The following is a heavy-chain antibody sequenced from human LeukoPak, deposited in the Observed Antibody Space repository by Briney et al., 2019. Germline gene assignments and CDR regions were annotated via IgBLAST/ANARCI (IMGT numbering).Heavy chain of an antibody. V-gene: IGHV3-23*01. CDR2: ISGGANT. Sequence: GGSLRLSCAASGYIFSTYAMSWVRQAPGKGLEWVSAISGGANTFYADSVKGRFTISRDNSKNTLYLQMNSLRAEDTAVYYCAKDSSSFTYWGQGTLVTVSS. J-gene: IGHJ4*02. D-gene: IGHD6-13*01. CDR1: GYIFSTYA. CDR3: AKDSSSFTY.